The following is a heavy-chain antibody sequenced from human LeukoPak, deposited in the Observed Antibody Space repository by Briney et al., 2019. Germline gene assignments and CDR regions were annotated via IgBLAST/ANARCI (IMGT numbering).Heavy chain of an antibody. J-gene: IGHJ4*02. CDR3: ARGFGYSSSWYGY. CDR2: IYYSGST. CDR1: GGSISSYY. D-gene: IGHD6-13*01. Sequence: SXTXXLTCTXXGGSISSYYXSWIRQPPGKGLXWIGYIYYSGSTNYNPSLKSRVTISVDTSKNQFSLKLSSVTAADTAVYYCARGFGYSSSWYGYWGQGTLVTVSS. V-gene: IGHV4-59*01.